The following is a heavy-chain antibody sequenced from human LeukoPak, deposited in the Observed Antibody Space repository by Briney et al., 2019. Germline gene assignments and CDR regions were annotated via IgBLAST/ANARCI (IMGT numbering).Heavy chain of an antibody. J-gene: IGHJ3*02. CDR3: ARVHIVVVTAHVSDTVGDAFDI. V-gene: IGHV1-8*01. CDR1: GYTFTSYD. Sequence: ASVKVSCKASGYTFTSYDINWVRQATGQGLEWMGWMNPNSGNTGYAQKFQGRVTMTRNTSISTAYMELSSLRSEDTAVYYCARVHIVVVTAHVSDTVGDAFDIWGQGTMVTVSS. CDR2: MNPNSGNT. D-gene: IGHD2-21*02.